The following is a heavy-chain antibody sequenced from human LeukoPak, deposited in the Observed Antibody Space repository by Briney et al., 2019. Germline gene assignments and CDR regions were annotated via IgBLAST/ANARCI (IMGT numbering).Heavy chain of an antibody. Sequence: GGSLRLSCAASGFTFSTHSMNWVRPAPGKGVEWISFIRHDCTDLYYPDSVKGRFTISRDNAKNSLYLQMNSLTAEDTAVYYCARDWFGETVWGRGTLVTVSS. CDR2: IRHDCTDL. CDR1: GFTFSTHS. CDR3: ARDWFGETV. V-gene: IGHV3-48*01. J-gene: IGHJ4*02. D-gene: IGHD3-10*01.